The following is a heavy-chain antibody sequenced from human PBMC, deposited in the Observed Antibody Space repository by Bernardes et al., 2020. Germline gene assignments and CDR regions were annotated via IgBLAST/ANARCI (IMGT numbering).Heavy chain of an antibody. CDR3: ARDPDASRSYYSNAAFDI. Sequence: GGSLRLSCAASGFTFSSYSMNWVRQAPGKGLEWVSYISSSSSTIYYADSVKGRFTISRDNAKNSLYLQMNSLRDEDTAVYYCARDPDASRSYYSNAAFDIWGQGTMVTVSS. V-gene: IGHV3-48*02. D-gene: IGHD4-4*01. CDR2: ISSSSSTI. J-gene: IGHJ3*02. CDR1: GFTFSSYS.